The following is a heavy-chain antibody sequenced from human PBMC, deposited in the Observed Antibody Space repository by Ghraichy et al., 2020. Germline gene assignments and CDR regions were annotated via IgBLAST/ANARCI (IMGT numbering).Heavy chain of an antibody. CDR3: ARETPYYDILTGINWFDP. Sequence: SQTLSLTCAISGDSVSSNSAAWNWIRQSPSRGLEWLGRTYYRSKWYNDYAVSVKSRITINPDTSKNQFSLQLNSVTPEDTAVYYCARETPYYDILTGINWFDPWGQGTLVTVSS. CDR2: TYYRSKWYN. V-gene: IGHV6-1*01. J-gene: IGHJ5*02. D-gene: IGHD3-9*01. CDR1: GDSVSSNSAA.